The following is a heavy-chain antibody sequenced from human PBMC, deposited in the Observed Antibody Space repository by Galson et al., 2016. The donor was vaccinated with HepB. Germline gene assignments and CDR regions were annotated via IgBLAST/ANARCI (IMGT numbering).Heavy chain of an antibody. J-gene: IGHJ4*02. CDR3: ARDRGTYCGGDCSGYYFDY. CDR2: ISVTSTYT. Sequence: SLRLSCAASGFTFSDYYMSWIRQAPGKGLEWVSYISVTSTYTNYADSVKGRFTVSRDNAKNSLYLQMNTLRAEDTAIYYCARDRGTYCGGDCSGYYFDYWGQGTLVPVSS. V-gene: IGHV3-11*06. CDR1: GFTFSDYY. D-gene: IGHD2-21*02.